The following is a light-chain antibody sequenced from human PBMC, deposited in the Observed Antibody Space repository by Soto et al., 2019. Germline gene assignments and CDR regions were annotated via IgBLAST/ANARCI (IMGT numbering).Light chain of an antibody. CDR1: QSISSW. J-gene: IGKJ4*01. Sequence: DIQMTQSPSTLSASIGDRVTITCRASQSISSWLAWYQQKPGKAPKLLIYDVSSLESGVPSRFSGSGSGTELTLTISSLQPDDFATYYCQQYNSYSLTFGVGTKVEIK. CDR3: QQYNSYSLT. V-gene: IGKV1-5*01. CDR2: DVS.